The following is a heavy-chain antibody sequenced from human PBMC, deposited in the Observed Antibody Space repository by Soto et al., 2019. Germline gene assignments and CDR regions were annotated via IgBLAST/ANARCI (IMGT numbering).Heavy chain of an antibody. Sequence: ASVKVSCKASGYTFTSYYMHWVRQAPRQGLEWMGIINPSGGSTSYAQKFQGRVTMTRDTSTSTVYMELSSLRSEDTAVYYCARDRDSSGSVDAFDIWGQGTMVTVSS. V-gene: IGHV1-46*01. J-gene: IGHJ3*02. CDR3: ARDRDSSGSVDAFDI. CDR2: INPSGGST. CDR1: GYTFTSYY. D-gene: IGHD6-19*01.